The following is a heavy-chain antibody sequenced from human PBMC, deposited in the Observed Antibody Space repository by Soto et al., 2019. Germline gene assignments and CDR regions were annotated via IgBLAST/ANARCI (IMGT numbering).Heavy chain of an antibody. CDR2: ISGSGGST. CDR3: ARRGSGSYYDY. J-gene: IGHJ4*02. Sequence: EVQLLESGGGLVQPGGSLRLSCAASGFTFSSYAMRWVRQAPVKGVEWVSAISGSGGSTYYADSVKGRFTISRDNSKNTLYLQMTSLRAEDTAVYYCARRGSGSYYDYWGQGNLVTVSS. D-gene: IGHD1-26*01. CDR1: GFTFSSYA. V-gene: IGHV3-23*01.